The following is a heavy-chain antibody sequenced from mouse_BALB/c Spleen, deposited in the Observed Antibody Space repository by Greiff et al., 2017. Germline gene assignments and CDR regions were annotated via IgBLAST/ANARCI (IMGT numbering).Heavy chain of an antibody. J-gene: IGHJ4*01. V-gene: IGHV2-9*02. Sequence: QVQLQQPGPGLVAPSQSLSITCTVSGFSLTSYGVHWVRQPPGKGLEWLGVIWAGGSTNYNSALMSRLSISKDNSKSQVFLKMNSLQTDDTAMYYCARDIAGKRGYAMDYWGQGTSVTVSS. CDR1: GFSLTSYG. CDR2: IWAGGST. D-gene: IGHD4-1*01. CDR3: ARDIAGKRGYAMDY.